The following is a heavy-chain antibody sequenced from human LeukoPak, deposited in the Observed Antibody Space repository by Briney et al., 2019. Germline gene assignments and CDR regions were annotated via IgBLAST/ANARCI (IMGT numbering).Heavy chain of an antibody. CDR3: ARRGYSYGPSKYYFDY. V-gene: IGHV3-11*04. Sequence: SLRLSFAASGFPFSDYYMSWIRQAPGKGLEWVSYISCSGSTIYYADSVKGRFTISRDNAKNSLYLQMNSLRAEDTAVYYCARRGYSYGPSKYYFDYWGQGTLVTVSS. CDR1: GFPFSDYY. D-gene: IGHD5-18*01. J-gene: IGHJ4*02. CDR2: ISCSGSTI.